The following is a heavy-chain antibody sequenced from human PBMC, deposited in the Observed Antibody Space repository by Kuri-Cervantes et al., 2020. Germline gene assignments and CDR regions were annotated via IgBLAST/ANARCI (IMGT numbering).Heavy chain of an antibody. Sequence: ASVKVSCKASGYTFTSYDINWVRQATGQGLEWMGWMNPNSGNTGYAQKFQGRVTMTRNTSISTAYMELSSLRSEDTAVYYCATHVDIVATITPVLYYYYGMDVWGQGTTVTVSS. J-gene: IGHJ6*02. CDR3: ATHVDIVATITPVLYYYYGMDV. V-gene: IGHV1-8*01. D-gene: IGHD5-12*01. CDR1: GYTFTSYD. CDR2: MNPNSGNT.